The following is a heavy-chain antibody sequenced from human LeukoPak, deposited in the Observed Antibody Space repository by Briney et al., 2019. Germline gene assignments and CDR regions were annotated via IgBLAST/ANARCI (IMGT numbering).Heavy chain of an antibody. CDR3: ASSPDSSGYRGYFDY. V-gene: IGHV3-30-3*01. CDR1: GFTFSSYA. CDR2: ISYDGSNK. J-gene: IGHJ4*02. Sequence: GGSLRLSCAASGFTFSSYAVHWVRQAPGKGLEWVAVISYDGSNKYYADSVKGRFTISRDNSKNTLYLQTSNLRTEDTAVYYCASSPDSSGYRGYFDYWGQGSPVTVSS. D-gene: IGHD3-22*01.